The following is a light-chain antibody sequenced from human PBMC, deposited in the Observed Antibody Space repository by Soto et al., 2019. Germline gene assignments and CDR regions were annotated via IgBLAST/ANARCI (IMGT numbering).Light chain of an antibody. J-gene: IGKJ4*01. Sequence: DIVLTQSPATLSLSPGERATISCEASQSVSNYLAWYQQKPGQAPRLLIYDASNRATGIPARFSGSGSGTDFTLTISSLEHEDFTLYYCQLRSFWPLFGGGTKVEIK. V-gene: IGKV3-11*01. CDR3: QLRSFWPL. CDR2: DAS. CDR1: QSVSNY.